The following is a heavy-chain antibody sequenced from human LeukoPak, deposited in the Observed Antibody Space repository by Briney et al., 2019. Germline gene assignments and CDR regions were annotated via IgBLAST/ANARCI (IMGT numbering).Heavy chain of an antibody. CDR3: ARGGGYSYGLY. V-gene: IGHV3-21*01. Sequence: PGGSLRLSCAASGFTFSSYAMTRGRQAPGKGLEWVSSISSSSSYIYYADSVKGRFTISRDDAKNTLYLQMNSLRAEDTAVYYCARGGGYSYGLYWGQGTLVTVSS. CDR1: GFTFSSYA. D-gene: IGHD5-18*01. CDR2: ISSSSSYI. J-gene: IGHJ4*02.